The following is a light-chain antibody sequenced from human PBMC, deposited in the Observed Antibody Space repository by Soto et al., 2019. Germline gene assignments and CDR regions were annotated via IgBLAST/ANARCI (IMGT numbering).Light chain of an antibody. CDR3: QHYNSYSEA. J-gene: IGKJ1*01. Sequence: EVVLTQSPDTLSLPPGGRATLSCRASQSISSYLAWYQQKPGQAPRLLIYDASSRATGIPARFSGSGSGTDFTLTISSLQPDDFATYYCQHYNSYSEAFGQGTKVDIK. V-gene: IGKV3-11*01. CDR1: QSISSY. CDR2: DAS.